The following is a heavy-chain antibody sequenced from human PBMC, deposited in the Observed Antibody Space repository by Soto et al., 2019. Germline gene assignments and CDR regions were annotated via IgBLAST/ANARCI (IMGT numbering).Heavy chain of an antibody. CDR1: GGSISSGDYY. V-gene: IGHV4-30-4*01. J-gene: IGHJ4*02. D-gene: IGHD3-9*01. CDR2: IYYSGST. CDR3: ARVLRYFDWLLSVYFDY. Sequence: PSETLSLTCTVSGGSISSGDYYWSWIGQPPGKGLEWIGYIYYSGSTYYNPSLKSRVTISVDTSKNQFSLKLSSVTAADTAVYYCARVLRYFDWLLSVYFDYWGQGTLVTVSS.